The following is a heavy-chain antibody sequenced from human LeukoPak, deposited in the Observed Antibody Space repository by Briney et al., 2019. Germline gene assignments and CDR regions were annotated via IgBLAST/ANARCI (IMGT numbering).Heavy chain of an antibody. CDR2: IKQDGSEQ. CDR3: ARGGGYSYGSFDY. D-gene: IGHD5-18*01. Sequence: GSLRLSCAASGFTFTTYWMGWVRQAPGKGLEWVANIKQDGSEQYYVDSVKGRFTISRDNAKNSLSLQMNSLRAEDTAVYYCARGGGYSYGSFDYWGQGTLVTVSS. V-gene: IGHV3-7*01. CDR1: GFTFTTYW. J-gene: IGHJ4*02.